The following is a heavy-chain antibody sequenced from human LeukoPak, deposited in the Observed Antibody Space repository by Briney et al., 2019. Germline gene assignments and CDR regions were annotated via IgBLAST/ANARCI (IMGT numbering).Heavy chain of an antibody. Sequence: SETLSLTCAVYGGSFSGYYWSWIRQPPGKGLEWIGEINHSGSTNYNPSLKSRVTISVDTSKNQFSLKLSSVTAADTAVYYCARDGLAAAGTSNWFDPWGQGTLVTVSS. CDR2: INHSGST. J-gene: IGHJ5*02. CDR3: ARDGLAAAGTSNWFDP. CDR1: GGSFSGYY. D-gene: IGHD6-13*01. V-gene: IGHV4-34*01.